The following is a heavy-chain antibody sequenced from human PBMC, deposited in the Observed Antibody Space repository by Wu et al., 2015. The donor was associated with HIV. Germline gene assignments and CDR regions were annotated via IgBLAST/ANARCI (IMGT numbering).Heavy chain of an antibody. Sequence: QIQLVQSGAEVKKPGASVKVSCKASGYTFTSYGINWVRQAPGQGLELMGWIDPNSGGTNSAQKFQGRVTMTRDTSISTAYMELMSLRSDDTAVYYCARVEWELRLANYWGQGTLVTVSS. CDR1: GYTFTSYG. V-gene: IGHV1-2*02. J-gene: IGHJ4*02. CDR3: ARVEWELRLANY. D-gene: IGHD1-26*01. CDR2: IDPNSGGT.